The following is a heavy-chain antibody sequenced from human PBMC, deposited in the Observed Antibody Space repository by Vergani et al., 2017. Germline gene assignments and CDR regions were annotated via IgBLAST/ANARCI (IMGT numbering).Heavy chain of an antibody. V-gene: IGHV3-33*01. CDR2: IWYDGSNK. D-gene: IGHD1-26*01. CDR1: GFTFSSYG. J-gene: IGHJ4*02. CDR3: ARDLYSGSYIDY. Sequence: VQLVESGGGVVQPGRSLRLSCAASGFTFSSYGMHWVRQAPGKGLEWVAVIWYDGSNKYYADSVKGRFTISRDNSKNTLYLQMNSLRAEDTAVYYCARDLYSGSYIDYWGQGTLVTVSS.